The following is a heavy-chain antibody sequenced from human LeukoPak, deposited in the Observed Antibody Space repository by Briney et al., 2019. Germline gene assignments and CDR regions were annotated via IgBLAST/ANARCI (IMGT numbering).Heavy chain of an antibody. CDR1: GYSFTSYG. CDR2: MSAYNGKT. V-gene: IGHV1-18*01. CDR3: ARRPWAAEDDY. Sequence: ASVKVSCKASGYSFTSYGFNWVRQAPGQGLEWMGWMSAYNGKTNYAHSLQGRVTVTADTSTSTAYMELRSLRSDDTAVYYCARRPWAAEDDYWGQGTLVTVSS. D-gene: IGHD6-13*01. J-gene: IGHJ4*02.